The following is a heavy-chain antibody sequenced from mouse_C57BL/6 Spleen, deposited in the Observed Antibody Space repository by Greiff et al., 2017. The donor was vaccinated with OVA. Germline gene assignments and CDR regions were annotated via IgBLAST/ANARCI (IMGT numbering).Heavy chain of an antibody. CDR3: ARGEGSYYDCAMDY. J-gene: IGHJ4*01. D-gene: IGHD2-10*01. CDR1: GYTFTSHW. CDR2: IFPGSGST. Sequence: QVQLQQSGPELVRPGALVKISCKAPGYTFTSHWMQWVRQRPGRGLEWIGEIFPGSGSTYYNEKFKGKATLTVDTSSSPAYMQLSSLTSADSAVYFGARGEGSYYDCAMDYWGQGTSVTVSS. V-gene: IGHV1-56*01.